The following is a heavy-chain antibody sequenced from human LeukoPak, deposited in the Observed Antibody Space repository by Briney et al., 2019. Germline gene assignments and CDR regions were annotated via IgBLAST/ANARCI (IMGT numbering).Heavy chain of an antibody. J-gene: IGHJ6*03. CDR3: ARFKLGYCSSTSCYNYYYMDV. V-gene: IGHV1-18*01. D-gene: IGHD2-2*02. CDR1: GYTFTSYG. Sequence: GASVKVSCKASGYTFTSYGISWVRQAPGQGLEWMGWISAYNGNTNYAQKLQGRVTMTTDTSTSTAYMELRSLRSDDTAVYYCARFKLGYCSSTSCYNYYYMDVWGKGTTVTISS. CDR2: ISAYNGNT.